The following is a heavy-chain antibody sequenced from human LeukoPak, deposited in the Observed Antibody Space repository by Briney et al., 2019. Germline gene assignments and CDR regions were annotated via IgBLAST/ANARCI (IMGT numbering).Heavy chain of an antibody. J-gene: IGHJ6*02. V-gene: IGHV3-23*01. D-gene: IGHD3-22*01. Sequence: GGSLRLSCAASGFTFSDYAMTWVRQAPGKGLEWVSAISGSGRSAYYADSVKGRFTISRDNSKNTLYLQMNSLRAEDTTVYYCARVLLPLYGMDVWGQGTTVTVSS. CDR2: ISGSGRSA. CDR1: GFTFSDYA. CDR3: ARVLLPLYGMDV.